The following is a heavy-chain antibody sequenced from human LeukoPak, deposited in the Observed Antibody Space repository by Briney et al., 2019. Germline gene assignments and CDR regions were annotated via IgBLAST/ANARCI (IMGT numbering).Heavy chain of an antibody. CDR1: GFTLSSYA. D-gene: IGHD6-13*01. V-gene: IGHV3-30-3*01. CDR2: ISYDGSNK. Sequence: PGGSLRLSCAACGFTLSSYAMQWVREARGKGVEGVAVISYDGSNKYYAYSVKGRFTISRDNSKNTLYLQMNSLRAEDTAVYYCARDPLGYSSSWYYFDYWGQGTLVTVSS. CDR3: ARDPLGYSSSWYYFDY. J-gene: IGHJ4*02.